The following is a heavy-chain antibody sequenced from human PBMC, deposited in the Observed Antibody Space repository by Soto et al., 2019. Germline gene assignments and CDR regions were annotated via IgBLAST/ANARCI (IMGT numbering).Heavy chain of an antibody. CDR2: ISSSTFSI. Sequence: GGSLRLSCAASGFTFSSYGMTWVRQAPGKGLEWVSYISSSTFSIYYADSAKGRFTVSRDNAKNSLFLQMNSLRDEDTAVYFCARARRGSAVIGHFDFWGQGTLVTVSS. CDR1: GFTFSSYG. CDR3: ARARRGSAVIGHFDF. J-gene: IGHJ4*02. D-gene: IGHD3-22*01. V-gene: IGHV3-48*02.